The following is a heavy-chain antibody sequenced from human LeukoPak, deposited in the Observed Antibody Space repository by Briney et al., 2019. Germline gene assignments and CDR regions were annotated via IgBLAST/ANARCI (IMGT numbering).Heavy chain of an antibody. CDR2: ISYDGNNK. CDR1: GFTFSSYG. D-gene: IGHD3-10*01. CDR3: ARGEREWFGFLRNYYFEY. J-gene: IGHJ4*02. Sequence: GGSLRLSCAASGFTFSSYGMHWVRQAPGKGLEWVAVISYDGNNKYYADSVKGRFTISRDNSKNTLYLQMNSLRAEDTAVYYCARGEREWFGFLRNYYFEYWGQGTLVTVSS. V-gene: IGHV3-30*03.